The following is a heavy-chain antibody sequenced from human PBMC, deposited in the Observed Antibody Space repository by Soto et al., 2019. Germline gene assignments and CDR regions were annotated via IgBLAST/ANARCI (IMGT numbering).Heavy chain of an antibody. Sequence: SETLSLTCTVSGGSISSSSYYWGWIRQPPGKGLEWIGSIYYSGSTYYNPSLKSRVTISVDTSKNQFSLKLSSVTAADTAVYYCASRYSSSSGEFDYWGQGTLVTSPQ. CDR3: ASRYSSSSGEFDY. J-gene: IGHJ4*02. V-gene: IGHV4-39*01. CDR2: IYYSGST. CDR1: GGSISSSSYY. D-gene: IGHD6-6*01.